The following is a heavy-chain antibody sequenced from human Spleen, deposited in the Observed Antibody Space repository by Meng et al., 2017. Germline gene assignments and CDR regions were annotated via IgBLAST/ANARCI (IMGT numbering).Heavy chain of an antibody. Sequence: GESLKISCAASGFSVSHNYMSWVRQAPGKGLEWVSVIYSGGNTYYADSVKGRFTISRDNSKNTVFLHINSLRPEDTAVYYCARDFGYSYGWEYYFDYWGQGTLVTVSS. D-gene: IGHD5-18*01. J-gene: IGHJ4*02. V-gene: IGHV3-66*02. CDR2: IYSGGNT. CDR1: GFSVSHNY. CDR3: ARDFGYSYGWEYYFDY.